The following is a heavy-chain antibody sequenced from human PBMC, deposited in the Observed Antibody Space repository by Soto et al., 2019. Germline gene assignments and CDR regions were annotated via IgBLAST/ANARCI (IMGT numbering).Heavy chain of an antibody. CDR2: ISASGGST. CDR3: ATAGLGTGRYFFHD. J-gene: IGHJ4*02. CDR1: GFTSSSCA. D-gene: IGHD2-8*02. V-gene: IGHV3-23*01. Sequence: EVQLLDSGGGLVQPGGSLRLSCVASGFTSSSCAMRWVRQAPGKGLEWVSGISASGGSTYYADSVKGRFSISRDNSKNTNDLQMNSLRAEDTAVYYCATAGLGTGRYFFHDWGQGTLVTVSS.